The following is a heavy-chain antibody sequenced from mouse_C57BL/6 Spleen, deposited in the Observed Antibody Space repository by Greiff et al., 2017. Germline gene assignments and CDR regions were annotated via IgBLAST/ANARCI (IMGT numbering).Heavy chain of an antibody. J-gene: IGHJ1*03. V-gene: IGHV1-55*01. CDR2: IYPGSGST. D-gene: IGHD2-2*01. CDR1: GYTFTSYW. CDR3: ARPSMVTRYFDV. Sequence: VQLQESGAELVKPGASVKMSCKASGYTFTSYWITWVKQRPGQGLEWIGDIYPGSGSTNYNEKFKSKATLTVDTSSSTAYMQLSSLTSEDSAVYDCARPSMVTRYFDVWGTGTTVTVSS.